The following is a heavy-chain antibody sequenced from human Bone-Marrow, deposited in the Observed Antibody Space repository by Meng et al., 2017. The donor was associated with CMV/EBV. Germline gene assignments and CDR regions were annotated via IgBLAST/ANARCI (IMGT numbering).Heavy chain of an antibody. D-gene: IGHD3-22*01. J-gene: IGHJ6*01. CDR1: GFTFSSYA. V-gene: IGHV3-64*02. CDR2: ISSNGGST. CDR3: ARDVWLLPFYGMDV. Sequence: GGSLRLSCAASGFTFSSYAMHWVRQAPGKGLEYVSAISSNGGSTYYADSVKGRFTISRDNSKNTLYLQMGSLRAEDMAVYYCARDVWLLPFYGMDVWGQETTVTGSS.